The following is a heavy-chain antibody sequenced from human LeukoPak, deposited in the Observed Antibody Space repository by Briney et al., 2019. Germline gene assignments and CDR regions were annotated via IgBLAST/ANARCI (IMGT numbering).Heavy chain of an antibody. V-gene: IGHV1-69*05. J-gene: IGHJ5*02. CDR1: GGTFSCYA. CDR2: IMPIFGTA. Sequence: GASVKGSCKASGGTFSCYAISWVRQAPGQGLEWMGGIMPIFGTANYAQKFQGRVTITTDESTSTAYMELSSLRSEDTAVYYCAREGYYYDSSGYFNWFDPWGQGTLVTVSS. CDR3: AREGYYYDSSGYFNWFDP. D-gene: IGHD3-22*01.